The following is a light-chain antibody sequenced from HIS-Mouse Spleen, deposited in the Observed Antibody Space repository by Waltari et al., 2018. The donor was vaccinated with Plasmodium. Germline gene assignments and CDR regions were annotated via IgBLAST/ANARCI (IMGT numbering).Light chain of an antibody. CDR2: GAS. CDR3: QQYNNWSFT. V-gene: IGKV3-15*01. Sequence: EIVMTQSPATLSVSPGARATLSCRASQRVSSNLAWYQQKPGQAPRLLIYGASTMAPGIPARFSVSGSGTEFTLTISSLQSEDFAVCYCQQYNNWSFTFGPGTKVDIK. CDR1: QRVSSN. J-gene: IGKJ3*01.